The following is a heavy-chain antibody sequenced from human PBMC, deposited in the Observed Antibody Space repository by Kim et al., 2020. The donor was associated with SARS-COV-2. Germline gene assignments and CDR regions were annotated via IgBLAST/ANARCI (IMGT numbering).Heavy chain of an antibody. Sequence: SLKSRVTISVDTSKNQFSLKLSSVTAADTAVYYCAREYSSSPGYYYYMDVWGKGTTVTVSS. D-gene: IGHD6-6*01. J-gene: IGHJ6*03. CDR3: AREYSSSPGYYYYMDV. V-gene: IGHV4-34*13.